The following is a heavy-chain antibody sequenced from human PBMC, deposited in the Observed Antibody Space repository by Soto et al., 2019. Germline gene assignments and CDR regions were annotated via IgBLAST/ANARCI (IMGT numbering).Heavy chain of an antibody. D-gene: IGHD3-3*01. Sequence: GGSLRLSCAASGFTFSSYAMHWVRQAPGKGLEWVAVISYDGSNKYYADSVKGRFTISRDNSKNTLYLQMNSLRSEDTAVYYCAREPLNGVGGMDVWGQGTTVTVSS. J-gene: IGHJ6*02. CDR3: AREPLNGVGGMDV. CDR1: GFTFSSYA. CDR2: ISYDGSNK. V-gene: IGHV3-30-3*01.